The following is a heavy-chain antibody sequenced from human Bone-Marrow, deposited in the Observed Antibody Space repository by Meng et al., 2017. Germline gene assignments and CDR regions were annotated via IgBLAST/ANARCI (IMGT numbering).Heavy chain of an antibody. Sequence: GQPQASGPGLVKPSGTLPLTCVVFGGSISRIDWWSGVRQPPGKGLEWIGEIYHGGDTNYNPSLKSRVTIAIDKSKNQFSLKLSSVTAADTAVYYCASWIYSCGWQWGQGALVTVSS. CDR1: GGSISRIDW. J-gene: IGHJ4*02. CDR3: ASWIYSCGWQ. CDR2: IYHGGDT. D-gene: IGHD6-19*01. V-gene: IGHV4/OR15-8*02.